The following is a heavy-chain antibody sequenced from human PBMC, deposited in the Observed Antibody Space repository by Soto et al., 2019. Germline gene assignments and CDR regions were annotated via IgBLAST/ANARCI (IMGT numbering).Heavy chain of an antibody. CDR3: AKDKAVAATRALDI. Sequence: PGGSLRLSCAASGFTFSSFAMSWVRQAPGKGLEWVSGVSGSGDTTHYADSVKGRFTISRDISKNTLYLQMHSLRAEDTALYYCAKDKAVAATRALDIWGQGTMVTVSS. V-gene: IGHV3-23*01. CDR2: VSGSGDTT. CDR1: GFTFSSFA. J-gene: IGHJ3*02. D-gene: IGHD6-19*01.